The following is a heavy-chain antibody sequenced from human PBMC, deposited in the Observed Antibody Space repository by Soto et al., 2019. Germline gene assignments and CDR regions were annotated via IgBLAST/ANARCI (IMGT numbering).Heavy chain of an antibody. V-gene: IGHV1-3*01. CDR2: INAGNGNT. J-gene: IGHJ5*02. CDR3: AEPGFGVPLWGFAP. CDR1: GYTFTSYA. D-gene: IGHD3-3*01. Sequence: GASVKVSCKASGYTFTSYAMHWVRQAPGQRLEWMGWINAGNGNTKYSQKFQGRVTITRDTSASTAYMELSSLRSEDTAVYYCAEPGFGVPLWGFAPGGQGTLVPVSP.